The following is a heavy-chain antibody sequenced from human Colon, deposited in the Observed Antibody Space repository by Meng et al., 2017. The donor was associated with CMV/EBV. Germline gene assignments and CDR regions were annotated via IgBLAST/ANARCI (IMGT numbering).Heavy chain of an antibody. V-gene: IGHV2-5*02. Sequence: KASRPALVNPTHPPTLTCHFSGFSLTPTGAGVACVRQPPGKAPELLALINWDDDKRYSPSLKNRLNITKDTSKNQVVLSMTDLDPADTGTFYCARHSLTILTDWGQGALVTVSS. CDR1: GFSLTPTGAG. J-gene: IGHJ4*02. CDR3: ARHSLTILTD. D-gene: IGHD2-8*02. CDR2: INWDDDK.